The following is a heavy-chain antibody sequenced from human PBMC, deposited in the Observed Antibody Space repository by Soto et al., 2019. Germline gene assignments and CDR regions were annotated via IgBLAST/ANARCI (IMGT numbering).Heavy chain of an antibody. CDR3: TTGSVEGV. V-gene: IGHV3-15*07. J-gene: IGHJ6*02. CDR2: IKRKIDGEAT. CDR1: GFSFSNAW. D-gene: IGHD2-15*01. Sequence: EVQLVESGGGLVKPGGSLRLSCAAAGFSFSNAWMNWVRQAPGKGLEWVGRIKRKIDGEATEYAGPVKGRFTVFRDESKSALYLQMNSLKGDDTSVYYCTTGSVEGVWGQGTTVTVS.